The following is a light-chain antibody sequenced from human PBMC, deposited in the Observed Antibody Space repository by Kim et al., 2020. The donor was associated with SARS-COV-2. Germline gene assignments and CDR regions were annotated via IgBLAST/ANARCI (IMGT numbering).Light chain of an antibody. CDR2: RDS. CDR3: QVWDSSTAWV. V-gene: IGLV3-9*01. CDR1: NIGSKN. J-gene: IGLJ3*02. Sequence: VALGQTDRITCGGNNIGSKNVHWYQQKPGQAPVLVIYRDSNRPSGIPERFSGSNSGNTATLTISRAQAGDEADYYCQVWDSSTAWVFGGGTKLTV.